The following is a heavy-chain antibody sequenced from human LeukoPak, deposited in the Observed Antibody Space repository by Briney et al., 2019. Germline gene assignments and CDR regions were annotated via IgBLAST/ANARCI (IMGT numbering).Heavy chain of an antibody. D-gene: IGHD3-10*01. CDR3: ARVVVRGVLILRY. V-gene: IGHV3-48*03. CDR2: ISSSGSTI. CDR1: GFMFSSYE. Sequence: GGPLRLSCAASGFMFSSYEMNWARQAPGKGLEWVSYISSSGSTIDYADSVKGRFTISRDNAKNSLYLQMNSLRAEDTAVYYCARVVVRGVLILRYWGQGTLVTVSS. J-gene: IGHJ4*02.